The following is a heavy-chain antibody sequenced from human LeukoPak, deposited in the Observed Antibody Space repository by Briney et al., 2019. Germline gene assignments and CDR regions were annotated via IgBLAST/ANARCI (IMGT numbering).Heavy chain of an antibody. CDR3: VRVPTPPRYCSSTSCYDRDNWFDP. Sequence: PSESLCLTCTASGVSISSYYLSWVRQAPGKGLEWIGYIYYSGSTNYNPSLKSRVTISVDTSKNQFSLKLSSVTAADTAVYYCVRVPTPPRYCSSTSCYDRDNWFDPWGQGTLVTVSS. D-gene: IGHD2-2*01. J-gene: IGHJ5*02. CDR1: GVSISSYY. CDR2: IYYSGST. V-gene: IGHV4-59*01.